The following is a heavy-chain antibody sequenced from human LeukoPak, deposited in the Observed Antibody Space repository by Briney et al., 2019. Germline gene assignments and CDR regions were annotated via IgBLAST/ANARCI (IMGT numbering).Heavy chain of an antibody. CDR3: ATDPDHIVGATTADY. CDR1: GFTFISYA. D-gene: IGHD1-26*01. Sequence: GSLILSCAASGFTFISYAMNWVRQAPGKGLEWVSVIGGRRSYTHYADSVKGRCTISRDNSKNTLYLQMNSLRAEDTAVYYCATDPDHIVGATTADYWGQGTLVTVSS. CDR2: IGGRRSYT. V-gene: IGHV3-23*01. J-gene: IGHJ4*02.